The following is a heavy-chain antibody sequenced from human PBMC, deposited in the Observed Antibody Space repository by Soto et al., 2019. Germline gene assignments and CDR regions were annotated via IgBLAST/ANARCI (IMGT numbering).Heavy chain of an antibody. CDR1: GFTFSTYW. V-gene: IGHV3-7*03. J-gene: IGHJ4*02. CDR3: ARRSSGRLTTAWAPLDW. Sequence: ESGGGLVQPGGSLRASCEASGFTFSTYWMTWVRQAPGKGLEWGANIKQDGSEKFYVGSVRGRFTISRDNAKNSMYLQMNSLRADDTAVYYCARRSSGRLTTAWAPLDWWGQGTLVTVSS. CDR2: IKQDGSEK. D-gene: IGHD2-21*01.